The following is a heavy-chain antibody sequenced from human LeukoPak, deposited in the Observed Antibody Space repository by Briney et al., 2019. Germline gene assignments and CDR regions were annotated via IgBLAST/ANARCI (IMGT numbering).Heavy chain of an antibody. CDR1: GFTVSSSY. D-gene: IGHD2-15*01. V-gene: IGHV3-30*03. Sequence: GGSLRLSCAASGFTVSSSYMSWVRQAPGKGLEWVAVISYDGSNKYYADSVKGRFTISRDNSKNTLYLQMNSLRAEDTAVYYCARAPPSLGYCSGGSCSSPGDYWGQGTLVTVSS. CDR2: ISYDGSNK. J-gene: IGHJ4*02. CDR3: ARAPPSLGYCSGGSCSSPGDY.